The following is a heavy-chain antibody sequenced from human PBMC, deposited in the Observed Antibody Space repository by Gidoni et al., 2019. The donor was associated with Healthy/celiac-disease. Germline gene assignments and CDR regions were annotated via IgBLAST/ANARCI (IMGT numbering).Heavy chain of an antibody. J-gene: IGHJ4*02. CDR1: GFTFSSYD. V-gene: IGHV3-23*01. CDR2: ISGSGGST. D-gene: IGHD6-13*01. Sequence: EVQLLESGGGLVQPGGSLSLSCAASGFTFSSYDMSWVRQAPGKGLEWVAAISGSGGSTYYADAVKGRFTISRDNSKNTLYLQMNSLRAEDTAVYYCAKDATIAAAGSYFDYWGQGTLVTVSS. CDR3: AKDATIAAAGSYFDY.